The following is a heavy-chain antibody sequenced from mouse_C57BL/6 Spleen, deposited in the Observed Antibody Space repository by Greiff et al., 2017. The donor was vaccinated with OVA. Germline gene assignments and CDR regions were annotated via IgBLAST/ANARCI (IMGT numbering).Heavy chain of an antibody. D-gene: IGHD2-2*01. Sequence: QVQLKQPGAELVMPGASVKLSCKASGYTFTSYWMHWVKQRPGQGLEWIGEIDPSDSYTNYNQKFKGKSTLTVDKSCSSAYMQLSSLTSEDSAVYYGARYGYDDGGYYYAMDYWGQGTSVTVSS. CDR2: IDPSDSYT. J-gene: IGHJ4*01. CDR1: GYTFTSYW. V-gene: IGHV1-69*01. CDR3: ARYGYDDGGYYYAMDY.